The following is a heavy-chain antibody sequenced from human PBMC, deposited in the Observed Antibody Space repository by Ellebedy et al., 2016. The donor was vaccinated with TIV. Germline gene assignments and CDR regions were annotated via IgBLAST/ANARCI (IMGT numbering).Heavy chain of an antibody. CDR3: AREQEVVAPTRSPGY. J-gene: IGHJ4*02. CDR2: ISYDGNSK. Sequence: PGGSLRLSCAASGFPFSDYVMHWVRQAPGKGLEWVALISYDGNSKFYGDSVKGRFTIFRDDSKNTVYLQMNSLRPEDTAVYYCAREQEVVAPTRSPGYWGQGTLVTVSS. V-gene: IGHV3-30-3*01. D-gene: IGHD2-15*01. CDR1: GFPFSDYV.